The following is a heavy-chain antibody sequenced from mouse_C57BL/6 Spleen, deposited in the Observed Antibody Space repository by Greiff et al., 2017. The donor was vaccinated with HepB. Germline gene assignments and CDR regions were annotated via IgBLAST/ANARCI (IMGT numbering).Heavy chain of an antibody. Sequence: QVQLQQSGAELVKPGASVKLSCKASGYTFTSYWMHWVKQRPGQGLEWIGMIHPNSGSTNYNEKFKSKATLTVNKSSSTAYMQLSSLTSEDSAVYYCARSAYGNYVRAMDYWGQGTSVTVSS. CDR2: IHPNSGST. J-gene: IGHJ4*01. D-gene: IGHD2-1*01. CDR1: GYTFTSYW. CDR3: ARSAYGNYVRAMDY. V-gene: IGHV1-64*01.